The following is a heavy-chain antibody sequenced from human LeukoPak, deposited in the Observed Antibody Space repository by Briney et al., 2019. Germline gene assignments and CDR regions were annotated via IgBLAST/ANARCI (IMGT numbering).Heavy chain of an antibody. D-gene: IGHD6-6*01. CDR2: VDPEDGET. CDR1: GYTFTDYY. CDR3: ATDSGAARPYYYYYYMDV. V-gene: IGHV1-69-2*01. J-gene: IGHJ6*03. Sequence: ASVKVSCEASGYTFTDYYMHWVQQAPGKGLEWMGLVDPEDGETIYAQKFQGRVTITADTSTDTAYMELSSLRSEDTAVYYCATDSGAARPYYYYYYMDVWGKGTTVTVSS.